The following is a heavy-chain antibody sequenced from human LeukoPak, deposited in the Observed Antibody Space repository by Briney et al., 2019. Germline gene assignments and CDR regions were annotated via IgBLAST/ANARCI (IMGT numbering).Heavy chain of an antibody. J-gene: IGHJ5*02. V-gene: IGHV4-34*01. CDR2: INHSGST. Sequence: SETLSLTCAVYGGSFSGYYWSWIRQPPGKGLEWIGEINHSGSTYYNPSLKSRVTISVDTSKNQFSLKLSSVTAADTAVYYCARHSVEYSSSSAGWFDPWGQGTLVTVSS. CDR3: ARHSVEYSSSSAGWFDP. CDR1: GGSFSGYY. D-gene: IGHD6-6*01.